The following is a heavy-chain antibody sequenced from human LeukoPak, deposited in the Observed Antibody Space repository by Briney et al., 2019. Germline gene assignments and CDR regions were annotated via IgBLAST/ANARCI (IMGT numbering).Heavy chain of an antibody. CDR2: IKEDGSEK. V-gene: IGHV3-7*01. D-gene: IGHD3-16*01. CDR1: GFTFSSYW. Sequence: GGSLRLSCAASGFTFSSYWMSWVRQAPGKGLEWVANIKEDGSEKYYVDSVKGRFTISRDNAKNSLYLQMNSLRAEDTAVYYCARPETEGEISGAWGYWGQGTLVTVSS. CDR3: ARPETEGEISGAWGY. J-gene: IGHJ4*02.